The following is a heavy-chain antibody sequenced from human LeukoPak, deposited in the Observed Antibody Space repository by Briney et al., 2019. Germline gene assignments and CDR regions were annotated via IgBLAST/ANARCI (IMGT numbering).Heavy chain of an antibody. D-gene: IGHD6-19*01. CDR2: IKSKSAGATT. CDR1: GFAFSTYD. CDR3: TTWASYGGGWVAY. V-gene: IGHV3-15*01. Sequence: MPGGSLRLSCAASGFAFSTYDMNWVRQAPGKGLEWVGRIKSKSAGATTDYAAPVKGRFTISRDDSENTLYLQMNSLKTEDTAIYYCTTWASYGGGWVAYWGQGTLVTVSS. J-gene: IGHJ4*02.